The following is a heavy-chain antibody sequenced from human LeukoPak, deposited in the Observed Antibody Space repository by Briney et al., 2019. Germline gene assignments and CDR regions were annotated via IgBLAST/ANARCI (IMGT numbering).Heavy chain of an antibody. CDR3: VRDYIALDYFDY. J-gene: IGHJ4*02. CDR2: INSDGSST. D-gene: IGHD2-15*01. V-gene: IGHV3-74*01. Sequence: GGSLRLSCAASGFTFSSYWMHWVRQAPGKGLGWVSRINSDGSSTSYADSVKGRFTISRDNAKNTLYLQMNSLRAGDTAVYYCVRDYIALDYFDYWGQGTLVTVSS. CDR1: GFTFSSYW.